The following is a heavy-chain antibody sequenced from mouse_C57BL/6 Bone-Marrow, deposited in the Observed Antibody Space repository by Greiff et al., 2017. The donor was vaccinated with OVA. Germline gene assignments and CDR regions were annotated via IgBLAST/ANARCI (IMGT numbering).Heavy chain of an antibody. CDR1: GYTFTDYY. CDR2: INPNNGGT. CDR3: AISYYYGPAWFAY. V-gene: IGHV1-26*01. J-gene: IGHJ3*01. Sequence: VQLQQSGPELVKPGASVKISCKASGYTFTDYYMNWVKQSHGKSLEWIGDINPNNGGTSYNQKFKGKATLTVDKSSSTAYMELRSLTSEDSAAYYCAISYYYGPAWFAYWGQGTLVTVSA. D-gene: IGHD1-2*01.